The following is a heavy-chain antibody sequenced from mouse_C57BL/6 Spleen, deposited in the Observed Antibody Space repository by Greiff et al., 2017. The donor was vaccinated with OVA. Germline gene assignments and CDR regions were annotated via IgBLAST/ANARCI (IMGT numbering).Heavy chain of an antibody. D-gene: IGHD4-1*01. CDR1: GYTFTSYW. Sequence: QVQLQQPGAELVRPGSSVKLSCKASGYTFTSYWMHWVKQRPIQGLEWIGNIDPSDSETHYNQKFKDKATLTVDKSSSTAYMQLSSLTSEDSAVYYCARGTGTGDFVYWGQGTTLTVSS. CDR2: IDPSDSET. J-gene: IGHJ2*01. CDR3: ARGTGTGDFVY. V-gene: IGHV1-52*01.